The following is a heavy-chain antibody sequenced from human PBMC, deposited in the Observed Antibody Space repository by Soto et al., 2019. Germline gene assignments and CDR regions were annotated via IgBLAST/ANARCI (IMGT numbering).Heavy chain of an antibody. CDR1: GGSISTYY. J-gene: IGHJ6*02. CDR2: IYYSGST. CDR3: ASDRSSGWDQGYGMDV. D-gene: IGHD6-19*01. V-gene: IGHV4-59*01. Sequence: TSETLSLTCTVSGGSISTYYWSWMRQPPGKGLEWIGYIYYSGSTSYNPSLKSRVTISVDTSKNQFSLKLRSVTAADTAVYYCASDRSSGWDQGYGMDVWGQGTTVTVSS.